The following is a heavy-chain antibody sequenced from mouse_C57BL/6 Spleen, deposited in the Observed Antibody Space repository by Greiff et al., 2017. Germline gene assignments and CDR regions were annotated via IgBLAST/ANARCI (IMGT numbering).Heavy chain of an antibody. D-gene: IGHD2-2*01. CDR1: GYTFTSYW. Sequence: LQPGAELVMPGASVKLSCKASGYTFTSYWMHWVKQRPGQGLEWIGEIDPSDSYTNYNQKFKGKSTLTVDKSSSTAYMQLSSLTSEDSAVYYCARRLYYGYDFDYWGQGTTLTVSS. J-gene: IGHJ2*01. CDR2: IDPSDSYT. V-gene: IGHV1-69*01. CDR3: ARRLYYGYDFDY.